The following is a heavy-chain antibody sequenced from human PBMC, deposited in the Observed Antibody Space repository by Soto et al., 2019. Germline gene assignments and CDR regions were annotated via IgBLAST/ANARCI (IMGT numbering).Heavy chain of an antibody. CDR2: INPKNGDT. CDR1: GYTFTAYS. J-gene: IGHJ4*02. V-gene: IGHV1-2*02. Sequence: QVQLVQSGAEVKKPGASVKVSCKASGYTFTAYSIHWVRQAPGQGLEWMGWINPKNGDTNTSQKFQGRVTMTRDTSITTAYMELTILRSDDTAIYYCARELDPAMVPRADYWGQGSLVTVSS. D-gene: IGHD5-18*01. CDR3: ARELDPAMVPRADY.